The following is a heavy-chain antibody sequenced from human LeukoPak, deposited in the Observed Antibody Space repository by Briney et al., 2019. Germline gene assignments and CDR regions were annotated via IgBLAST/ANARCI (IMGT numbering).Heavy chain of an antibody. D-gene: IGHD2-2*01. CDR1: GFTFSSYS. CDR3: AESTGYFDY. J-gene: IGHJ4*02. V-gene: IGHV3-48*01. CDR2: ISSSSSTI. Sequence: QSGGSLRLSCAASGFTFSSYSMNWVRQAPGKGLEWVSYISSSSSTIYYADSVKGRFTISRDNSKNTLYLQMNSLRAEDTAVYYCAESTGYFDYWGQGTLVTVSS.